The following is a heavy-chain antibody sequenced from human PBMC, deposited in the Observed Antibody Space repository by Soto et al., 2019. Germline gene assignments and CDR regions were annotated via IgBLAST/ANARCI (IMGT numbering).Heavy chain of an antibody. CDR1: GGSISSGGYY. D-gene: IGHD2-2*01. CDR3: ARGSLGIVVGPAATSPYYYGMDV. CDR2: IYYSGST. V-gene: IGHV4-31*03. Sequence: SETLSLTCTVSGGSISSGGYYWSWIRQHPGKGLEWIGYIYYSGSTYYNPSLKSRVTISVDTSKNQFSLKLSSVTAADTAVYYCARGSLGIVVGPAATSPYYYGMDVWGKGTTVTV. J-gene: IGHJ6*04.